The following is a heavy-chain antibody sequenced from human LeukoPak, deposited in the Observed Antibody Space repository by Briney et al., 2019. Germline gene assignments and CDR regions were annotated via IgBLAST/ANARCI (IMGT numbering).Heavy chain of an antibody. CDR3: ARVTDTAMVTY. J-gene: IGHJ4*02. D-gene: IGHD5-18*01. CDR1: GGSISSSSYY. CDR2: IYYSGST. Sequence: MASETLSLTCTVSGGSISSSSYYWGWIRQPPGKGLEWIGSIYYSGSTYYNPSLKSRVTISVDTSKNQFSLKLSSVTAADTAVYYCARVTDTAMVTYWGQGTLVTVSS. V-gene: IGHV4-39*07.